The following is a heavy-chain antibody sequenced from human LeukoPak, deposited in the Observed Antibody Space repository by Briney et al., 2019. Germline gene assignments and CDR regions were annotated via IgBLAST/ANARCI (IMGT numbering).Heavy chain of an antibody. CDR1: GFTFSSHA. Sequence: PGGSLRLSCAASGFTFSSHAMSWVRQAPGKGLEWVSVISGSGGSTYYADSVKGRFTISRDNTKNTLYLQMDSLRADDTAVYYCASSLAVTGLFDYWGQGSLVTVSS. CDR3: ASSLAVTGLFDY. V-gene: IGHV3-23*01. CDR2: ISGSGGST. D-gene: IGHD6-19*01. J-gene: IGHJ4*02.